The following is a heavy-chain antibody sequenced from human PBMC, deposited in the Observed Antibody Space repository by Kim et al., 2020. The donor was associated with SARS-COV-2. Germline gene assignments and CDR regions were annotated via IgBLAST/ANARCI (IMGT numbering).Heavy chain of an antibody. J-gene: IGHJ6*02. CDR3: ARGRKQWLTYYYYYGMDV. V-gene: IGHV3-20*04. CDR1: GFTFGDYG. D-gene: IGHD6-19*01. CDR2: INWNGGST. Sequence: GGSLRLSCAASGFTFGDYGMSWVRQAPGKGLEWVSGINWNGGSTGYADSVKGRFTISRDNAKNSLYLQMNSLRAEDTALYYCARGRKQWLTYYYYYGMDVWGQGTTVPVSS.